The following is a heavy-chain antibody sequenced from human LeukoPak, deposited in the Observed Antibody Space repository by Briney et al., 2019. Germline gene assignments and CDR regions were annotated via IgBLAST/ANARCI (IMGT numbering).Heavy chain of an antibody. CDR1: GVTFSSYA. J-gene: IGHJ6*02. CDR3: AKADSSGWPNYYYYGMDV. D-gene: IGHD6-19*01. CDR2: INGSGGST. V-gene: IGHV3-23*01. Sequence: GESLRLTCAASGVTFSSYAMSWVRQPPGKGLEWVSAINGSGGSTYYADSVKGRFTISRDNSKNTLYLQMNSLRAEDTAVYYCAKADSSGWPNYYYYGMDVWGQGTTVTVSS.